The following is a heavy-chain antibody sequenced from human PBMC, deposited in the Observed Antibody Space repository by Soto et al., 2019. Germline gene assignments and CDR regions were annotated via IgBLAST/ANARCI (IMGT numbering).Heavy chain of an antibody. Sequence: GGALSLSCSASGFTCSSHSMNWVRQAPGTGLEWVSYISSNRSTIYYADSVKGRLTISRGNAKNALYLQMNSLRAEDTAVYYCAREGFYYYYGMDVWGQGTTVTVSS. V-gene: IGHV3-48*01. J-gene: IGHJ6*02. CDR1: GFTCSSHS. CDR2: ISSNRSTI. CDR3: AREGFYYYYGMDV.